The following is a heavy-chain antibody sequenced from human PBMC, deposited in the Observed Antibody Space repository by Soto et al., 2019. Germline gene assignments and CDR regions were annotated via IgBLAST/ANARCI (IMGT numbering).Heavy chain of an antibody. J-gene: IGHJ3*02. Sequence: SVKVSCKASGGTFSSYAISWVRQAPGQGLEWMGGIIPIFGTANYAQKFQGRVTITADESTSTAYMELSSLRSEDTAVYYCARTYSSGWYEGAFDIWGQGTMVTVSS. D-gene: IGHD6-19*01. CDR2: IIPIFGTA. CDR1: GGTFSSYA. V-gene: IGHV1-69*13. CDR3: ARTYSSGWYEGAFDI.